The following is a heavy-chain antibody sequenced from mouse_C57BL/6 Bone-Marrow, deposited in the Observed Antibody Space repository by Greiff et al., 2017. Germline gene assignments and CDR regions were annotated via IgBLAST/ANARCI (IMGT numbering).Heavy chain of an antibody. J-gene: IGHJ4*01. D-gene: IGHD1-1*01. CDR1: GYTFTSYW. CDR2: IDPSDSYT. CDR3: ARGIPYYYGSSGYAMNY. V-gene: IGHV1-69*01. Sequence: QVQLQQPGAELVMPGASVKLSCKASGYTFTSYWMHWVKQRPGQGLEWIGEIDPSDSYTNYNQKFKGKSTLTVDKSSSTAYMQLSSLTSEDSAVYYCARGIPYYYGSSGYAMNYWCQGTSVTVSS.